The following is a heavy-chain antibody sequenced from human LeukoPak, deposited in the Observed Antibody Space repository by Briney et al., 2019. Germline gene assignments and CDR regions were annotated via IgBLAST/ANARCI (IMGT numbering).Heavy chain of an antibody. CDR2: FDPEDGET. Sequence: ASVKVSCKISGYTLTELSMHWVRPAPGKGLEWMGGFDPEDGETIYAQKFQGRVTMTEDTSTDTAYMELSSLRSEDTAVYYCATAPRARGSGIAFDYWGQGTLVTVSS. CDR3: ATAPRARGSGIAFDY. D-gene: IGHD6-13*01. J-gene: IGHJ4*02. CDR1: GYTLTELS. V-gene: IGHV1-24*01.